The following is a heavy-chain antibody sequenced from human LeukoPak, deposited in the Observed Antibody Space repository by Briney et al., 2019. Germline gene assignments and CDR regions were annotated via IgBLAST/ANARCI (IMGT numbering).Heavy chain of an antibody. CDR2: ISYDGSNK. CDR3: AKSNRGGPYYYGTDV. J-gene: IGHJ6*02. D-gene: IGHD3-10*01. V-gene: IGHV3-30*18. CDR1: GFTFSSYG. Sequence: GGSLRLSCAASGFTFSSYGMHWVRQAPGKGLEWVAVISYDGSNKCYADSVKGRFTISRDNSKNTLYLQMNSLRAEDTAVYYCAKSNRGGPYYYGTDVWGQGTTVTVSS.